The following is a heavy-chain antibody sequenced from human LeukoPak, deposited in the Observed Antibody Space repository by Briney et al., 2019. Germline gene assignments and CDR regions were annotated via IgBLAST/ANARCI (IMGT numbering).Heavy chain of an antibody. J-gene: IGHJ4*02. CDR3: AKGKEVIVATMGSDY. CDR1: GFTSSSYG. Sequence: GGSLRLSCAASGFTSSSYGMHWVRQAPGKGLEWVAVISYDGSNKYYADSVKGRFTISRDNSKNTLYLQMNSLRAEDTAVYYCAKGKEVIVATMGSDYWGQGTLVTVSS. CDR2: ISYDGSNK. D-gene: IGHD5-12*01. V-gene: IGHV3-30*18.